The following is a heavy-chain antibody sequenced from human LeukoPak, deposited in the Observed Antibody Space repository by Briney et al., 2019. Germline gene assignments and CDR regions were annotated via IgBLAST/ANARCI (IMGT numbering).Heavy chain of an antibody. Sequence: PGGSLRLSCAASGFSFRSFAMHWVRQAPGKGLEYISAISDNGASTYYAKSVKGRFTISRDNSQNTLWLQMGSLRAEDMAVYYCARDNGYSFGPDDYWGQGTLVTVSS. J-gene: IGHJ4*02. D-gene: IGHD5-18*01. V-gene: IGHV3-64*01. CDR3: ARDNGYSFGPDDY. CDR2: ISDNGAST. CDR1: GFSFRSFA.